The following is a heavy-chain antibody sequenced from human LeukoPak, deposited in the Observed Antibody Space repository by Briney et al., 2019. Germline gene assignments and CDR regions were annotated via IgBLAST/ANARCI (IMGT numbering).Heavy chain of an antibody. CDR1: GGTFSSYA. CDR3: ARDGGWYQLLWWFDP. J-gene: IGHJ5*02. D-gene: IGHD2-2*01. Sequence: ASVKVSCKASGGTFSSYAISWVRQAPGRGLEWMGWINPNSGATKYAQKFQGRVTMTRDTSISTAYMEVSRLRFGDTAVYYCARDGGWYQLLWWFDPWGQGTLVTVSS. CDR2: INPNSGAT. V-gene: IGHV1-2*02.